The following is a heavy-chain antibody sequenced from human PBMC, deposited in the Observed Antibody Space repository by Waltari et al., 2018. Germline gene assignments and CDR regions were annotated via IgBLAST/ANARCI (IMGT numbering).Heavy chain of an antibody. D-gene: IGHD4-17*01. Sequence: QVQLQQWGAGLLKPSETLSLTCAVYGGSFSGYYWSWIRQPPGKGLEWIGEINHSGSTNHNPSLKSRVTIAEDTSKNQFSLKRSSVTAADTAVYYCARVPLYRYGVGRGWFDPWGQGTLVTVSS. V-gene: IGHV4-34*01. CDR2: INHSGST. J-gene: IGHJ5*02. CDR1: GGSFSGYY. CDR3: ARVPLYRYGVGRGWFDP.